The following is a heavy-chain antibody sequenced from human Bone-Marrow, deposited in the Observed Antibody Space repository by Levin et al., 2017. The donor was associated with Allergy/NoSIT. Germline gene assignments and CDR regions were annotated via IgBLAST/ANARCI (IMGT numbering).Heavy chain of an antibody. CDR3: ARVLEVNWGRGIGYFDL. Sequence: PGGSLRLSCAASGFTFSSYGMHWVRQAPGKGLEWVAVIWYDGSNKYYADSVKGRFTISRDNSKNTLYLQMNSLRAEDTAVYYCARVLEVNWGRGIGYFDLWGRGTLVTVSS. CDR2: IWYDGSNK. V-gene: IGHV3-33*01. D-gene: IGHD7-27*01. J-gene: IGHJ2*01. CDR1: GFTFSSYG.